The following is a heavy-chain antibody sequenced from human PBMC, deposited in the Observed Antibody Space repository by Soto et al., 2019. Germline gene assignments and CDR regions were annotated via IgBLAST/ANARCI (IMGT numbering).Heavy chain of an antibody. D-gene: IGHD3-22*01. CDR1: GYTFTSYG. CDR3: ARVGAYYYDSSGYNGAMTY. Sequence: ASVKVSCKASGYTFTSYGISWVRQAPGQGLEWVGWISAYNGNTNYAQKLQGRVTMTTDTSTSTAYMELRSLRSDDTAVYYCARVGAYYYDSSGYNGAMTYWGQGTLVTVSS. V-gene: IGHV1-18*04. J-gene: IGHJ4*02. CDR2: ISAYNGNT.